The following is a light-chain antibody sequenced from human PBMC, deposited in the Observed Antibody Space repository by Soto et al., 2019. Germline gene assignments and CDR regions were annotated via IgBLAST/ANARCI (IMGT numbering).Light chain of an antibody. Sequence: QSALTQPPSASGSPGQSVTISCTGTSSDIGDYNYVSWYQQHPGEAPKLMIYEVSKRPSGVPDRFSGSKSGNTASLTVSGLQHEDEADYYCSSYAGSNNLVFGGGTKVTVL. V-gene: IGLV2-8*01. J-gene: IGLJ2*01. CDR3: SSYAGSNNLV. CDR1: SSDIGDYNY. CDR2: EVS.